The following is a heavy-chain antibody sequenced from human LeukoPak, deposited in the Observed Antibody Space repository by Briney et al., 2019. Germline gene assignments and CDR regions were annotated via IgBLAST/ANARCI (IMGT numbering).Heavy chain of an antibody. D-gene: IGHD2-2*01. J-gene: IGHJ4*02. V-gene: IGHV1-3*01. CDR2: INAGNGNT. CDR3: ARRYCSSTSCYAGGLDY. Sequence: GASVKVSCKASGYTFTSYAMHWVRQAPGQRLEWMGWINAGNGNTKYSQKFQGRVTITRDTSASTAYMELSSLRSEDTAVYYCARRYCSSTSCYAGGLDYWGQGTLVTVSS. CDR1: GYTFTSYA.